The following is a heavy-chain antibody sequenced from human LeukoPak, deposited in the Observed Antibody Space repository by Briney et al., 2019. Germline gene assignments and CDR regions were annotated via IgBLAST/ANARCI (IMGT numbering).Heavy chain of an antibody. D-gene: IGHD3-22*01. J-gene: IGHJ4*02. CDR1: GSTLSSNW. CDR2: IKQDGSDK. V-gene: IGHV3-7*03. CDR3: AKGVLSRTSYDSSGSFDY. Sequence: PGGSLRLSCGVSGSTLSSNWMSWVRQAPGKGLEWVASIKQDGSDKYYVDSVEGRFTISRDNAKNSVYLQMNSLRADDTAVYYCAKGVLSRTSYDSSGSFDYWGQGTLVTVSS.